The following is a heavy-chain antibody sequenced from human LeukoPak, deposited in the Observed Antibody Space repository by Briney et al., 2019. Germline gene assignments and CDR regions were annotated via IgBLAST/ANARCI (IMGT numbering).Heavy chain of an antibody. CDR2: ITKSGDQT. CDR1: GITFSNSA. CDR3: VKSAGKDGYRDVFDI. V-gene: IGHV3-23*01. D-gene: IGHD5-24*01. J-gene: IGHJ3*02. Sequence: GGSLRLSCVPSGITFSNSALSWVRQAPGKGLEWVSTITKSGDQTHYADSVRGLFTISRDIFKNTLYLQMNGLRAEDTAVYHCVKSAGKDGYRDVFDIWGQGTVVTVSS.